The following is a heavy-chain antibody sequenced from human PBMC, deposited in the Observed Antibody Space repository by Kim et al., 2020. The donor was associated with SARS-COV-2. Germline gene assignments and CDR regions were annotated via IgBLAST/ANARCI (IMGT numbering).Heavy chain of an antibody. CDR1: GFTFSSYA. Sequence: GGSLRLSCAASGFTFSSYAMSWVRQAQGKGLEWVSVISGSVGSTYYADSVKGRFTISRDNSKNTLYLQMNSLRAEDTAVYYCAKGSTVDSPFDYWGQGTLVTVSS. D-gene: IGHD4-17*01. CDR2: ISGSVGST. CDR3: AKGSTVDSPFDY. J-gene: IGHJ4*02. V-gene: IGHV3-23*01.